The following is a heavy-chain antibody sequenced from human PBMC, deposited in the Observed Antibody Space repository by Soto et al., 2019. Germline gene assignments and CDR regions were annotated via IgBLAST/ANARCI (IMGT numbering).Heavy chain of an antibody. CDR2: ISYDGSNK. J-gene: IGHJ6*02. D-gene: IGHD6-19*01. CDR3: AKSPRAVAGGYYYYGMDV. V-gene: IGHV3-30*18. Sequence: GGSLRLSCAASGFTFSSYGMHWVRQAPGKGLEWVAVISYDGSNKYYADSVKGRFTISRDNSKNTLYLQMNSLRAEDTAVYYCAKSPRAVAGGYYYYGMDVWGQGTTVTVSS. CDR1: GFTFSSYG.